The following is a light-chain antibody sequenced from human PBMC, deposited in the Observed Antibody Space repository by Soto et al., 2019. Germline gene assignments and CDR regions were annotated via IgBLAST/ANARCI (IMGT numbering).Light chain of an antibody. V-gene: IGKV3-20*01. CDR3: LRYGDSPPAYT. Sequence: EIVLTQSPGTVSLSPGERATLSCRASQSVSSRNLAWYRQKPGQAPSLLIFGASNRATGIPARFSGSGSATDFTLTISRLEPEDCAVYYCLRYGDSPPAYTFGQATKLEIK. J-gene: IGKJ2*01. CDR2: GAS. CDR1: QSVSSRN.